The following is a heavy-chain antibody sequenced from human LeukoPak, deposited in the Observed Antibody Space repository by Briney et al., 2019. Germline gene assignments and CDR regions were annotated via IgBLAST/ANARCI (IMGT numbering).Heavy chain of an antibody. V-gene: IGHV4-39*07. CDR3: ARVFDS. CDR1: GGSVSTSDYY. J-gene: IGHJ4*02. CDR2: VFYTGKT. Sequence: SETLSLTCTVSGGSVSTSDYYWGWISQSPVKGLEWIGDVFYTGKTNYNPSLRGRATISIDTSKNQFSLKLTYVTAADSAVYYCARVFDSWGQGTLVTVSS.